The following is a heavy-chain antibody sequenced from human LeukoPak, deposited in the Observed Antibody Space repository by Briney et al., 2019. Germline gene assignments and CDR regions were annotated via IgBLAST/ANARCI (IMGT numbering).Heavy chain of an antibody. CDR1: TFTXYX. Sequence: TFTXYXXXXVXQXXGQGXXXXGIINPSGGTTSYAQKFQGRVTITRDTSTSTVYMELSSLRSEDTAVYYCARESRQLVAVYWGQGTLVTVSS. V-gene: IGHV1-46*01. CDR2: INPSGGTT. CDR3: ARESRQLVAVY. D-gene: IGHD2-15*01. J-gene: IGHJ4*02.